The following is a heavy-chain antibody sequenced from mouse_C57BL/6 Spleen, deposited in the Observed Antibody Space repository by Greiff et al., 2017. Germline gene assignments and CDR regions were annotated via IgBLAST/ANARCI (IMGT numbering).Heavy chain of an antibody. CDR1: GYTFTSYW. J-gene: IGHJ1*03. Sequence: VQLQQPGAELVMPGASVKLSCKASGYTFTSYWMHWVKQRPGQCLEWIGEIDPSDSYTNYNQKFKGKSTLTVDKSSSTAYMQLSSLTSEDSAVYYCARYYYGSSYYWYFDVWGTGTTVTVSS. D-gene: IGHD1-1*01. CDR2: IDPSDSYT. V-gene: IGHV1-69*01. CDR3: ARYYYGSSYYWYFDV.